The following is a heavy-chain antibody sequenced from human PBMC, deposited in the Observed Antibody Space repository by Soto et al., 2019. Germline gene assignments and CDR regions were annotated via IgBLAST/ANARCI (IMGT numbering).Heavy chain of an antibody. Sequence: QVQLVQSGAEVKKPGSSVKVSCKASGGTFSNHAISWVRQAPGQGLEWMGGIVPMFGTSNYAQKFQGRVTTTADKSTNTAYMELSSLTSEDTAVYYCARGDDFDYYYGVDVWGQRTTVTVSS. CDR2: IVPMFGTS. CDR3: ARGDDFDYYYGVDV. V-gene: IGHV1-69*06. CDR1: GGTFSNHA. D-gene: IGHD3-16*01. J-gene: IGHJ6*02.